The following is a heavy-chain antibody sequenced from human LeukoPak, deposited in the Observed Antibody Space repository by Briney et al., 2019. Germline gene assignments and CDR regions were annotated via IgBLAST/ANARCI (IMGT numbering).Heavy chain of an antibody. CDR1: GGSISSYY. CDR3: ARGGPWALVRDDILTGYYFDY. J-gene: IGHJ4*02. CDR2: IYYSGST. D-gene: IGHD3-9*01. Sequence: PSETLSLTCTVSGGSISSYYWSWIRQPPGKGLEWIGYIYYSGSTNYNPSLKSRVTISVDTSKNQFSLKLSSVTAADTAVYYCARGGPWALVRDDILTGYYFDYWGQGTLVTVSS. V-gene: IGHV4-59*01.